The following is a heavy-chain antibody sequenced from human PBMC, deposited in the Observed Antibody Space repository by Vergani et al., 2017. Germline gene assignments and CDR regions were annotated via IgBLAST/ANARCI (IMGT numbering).Heavy chain of an antibody. Sequence: QVQLQESGPGLVKPSETLSLTCTVSGGSISSYYWRWIRQPPGKGLEWIGYIYYSGSTNYNPSLKSRVTISLDTTKNQFSLKLSSVTAADTAVYYCARSLGYCSGGRCYYYYGMDVWGQGTTVTVSS. D-gene: IGHD2-15*01. CDR3: ARSLGYCSGGRCYYYYGMDV. CDR1: GGSISSYY. J-gene: IGHJ6*02. V-gene: IGHV4-59*01. CDR2: IYYSGST.